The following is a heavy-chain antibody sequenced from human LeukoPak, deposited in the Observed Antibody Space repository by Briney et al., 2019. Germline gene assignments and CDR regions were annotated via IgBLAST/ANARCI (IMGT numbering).Heavy chain of an antibody. D-gene: IGHD3-9*01. J-gene: IGHJ6*03. CDR3: ARSEPPVSYYDILTGYWDRSYYYMDV. V-gene: IGHV7-4-1*02. CDR1: GYTFTSYT. Sequence: PQASVKVSCKASGYTFTSYTMNWVRQAPGQGLEWMGWINTNTGNPTYAQGFTGRFVFSLDTSVSTAYLQISSLKAEDTAVYYCARSEPPVSYYDILTGYWDRSYYYMDVWGKGTTVTVSS. CDR2: INTNTGNP.